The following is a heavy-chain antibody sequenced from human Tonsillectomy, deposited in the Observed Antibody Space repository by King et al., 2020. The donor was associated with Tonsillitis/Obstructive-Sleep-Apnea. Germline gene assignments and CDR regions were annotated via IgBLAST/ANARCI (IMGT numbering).Heavy chain of an antibody. V-gene: IGHV3-23*04. D-gene: IGHD4-17*01. CDR2: IRGSGGST. CDR3: AKDVVTTVTTVRWFDP. Sequence: VQLVESGGGLVQPGGSLRLSCAASGFTFSSYAMSWGRQAPGKGLEGVSAIRGSGGSTYYADSVKGRFTLSRDNSKNTLYMQMNSLRAEDTAVYYCAKDVVTTVTTVRWFDPWGQGTLVTVSS. J-gene: IGHJ5*02. CDR1: GFTFSSYA.